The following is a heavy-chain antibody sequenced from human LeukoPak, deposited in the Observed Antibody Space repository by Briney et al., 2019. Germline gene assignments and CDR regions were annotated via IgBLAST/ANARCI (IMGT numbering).Heavy chain of an antibody. Sequence: SVKVSCKASGGTFSSYAISWVRQAPGQGLEWMGGIIPIFGTANYAQKFQGRVTITTDESTSTAYMELSSLRSEDTAVYYCARFGTGVSGIDAFDIWGQGTMVTVSS. J-gene: IGHJ3*02. V-gene: IGHV1-69*05. D-gene: IGHD3/OR15-3a*01. CDR2: IIPIFGTA. CDR1: GGTFSSYA. CDR3: ARFGTGVSGIDAFDI.